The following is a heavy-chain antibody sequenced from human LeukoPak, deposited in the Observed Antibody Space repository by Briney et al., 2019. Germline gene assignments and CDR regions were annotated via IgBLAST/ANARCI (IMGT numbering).Heavy chain of an antibody. V-gene: IGHV4-38-2*02. J-gene: IGHJ4*02. D-gene: IGHD2-15*01. CDR1: GYSIIGDYF. CDR2: IFHSGSV. CDR3: ARVVASTSIDS. Sequence: PSETLSLTCTVSGYSIIGDYFWGWVRQPPGKGPEWIGSIFHSGSVYYNPSLKSRVTISIDPSKNRFSLKLTSVTAADTAIYYCARVVASTSIDSWGQGTLVTVSS.